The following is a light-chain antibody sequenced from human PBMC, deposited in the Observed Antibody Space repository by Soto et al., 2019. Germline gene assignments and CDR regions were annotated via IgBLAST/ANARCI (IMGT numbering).Light chain of an antibody. CDR3: QQRSNWPPLT. Sequence: EIVMTQSPVTLSVSPGESATLSCRASERISNNLAWYQQKPGQAPRLLIYSASTRATGIPARFSGSGSGTDFTLTISSLEPEDFAVYYCQQRSNWPPLTFGGGTKVEIK. V-gene: IGKV3-11*01. CDR1: ERISNN. CDR2: SAS. J-gene: IGKJ4*01.